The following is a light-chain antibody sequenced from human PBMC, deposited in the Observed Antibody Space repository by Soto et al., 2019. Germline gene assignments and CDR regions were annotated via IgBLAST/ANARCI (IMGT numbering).Light chain of an antibody. CDR3: QQYNSYSPT. CDR2: KAS. CDR1: QSISVW. J-gene: IGKJ1*01. V-gene: IGKV1-5*03. Sequence: DIQMTQSPSTLSASVGDRVTITCRASQSISVWLAWYQQKAGKAPNLLIYKASRLASGVPSRFSGSGSGTEFTLTISGLQPGDSATYYCQQYNSYSPTVGQGTKVDIK.